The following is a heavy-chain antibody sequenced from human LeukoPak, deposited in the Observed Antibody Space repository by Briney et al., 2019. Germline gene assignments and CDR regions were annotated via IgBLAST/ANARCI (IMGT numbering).Heavy chain of an antibody. CDR3: ARDRYSSSSQDYYYYYMDV. Sequence: PSETLSLTCTVSGGSISGYYWNWIRQPPGKGLEWIGYIYYSGSTNYNPSLKSRVTISVDTSKNQFSLKLSSVTAADTAVYYCARDRYSSSSQDYYYYYMDVWGKGTTVTVSS. CDR2: IYYSGST. V-gene: IGHV4-59*01. D-gene: IGHD6-6*01. CDR1: GGSISGYY. J-gene: IGHJ6*03.